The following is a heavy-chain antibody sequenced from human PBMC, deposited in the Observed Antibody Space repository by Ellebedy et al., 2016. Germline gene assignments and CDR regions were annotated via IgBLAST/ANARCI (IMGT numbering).Heavy chain of an antibody. V-gene: IGHV1-2*02. D-gene: IGHD2-21*01. Sequence: ASVKVSXXASGYIFTNYGVTWVRQAPGQGLECLGWFNPNNGGSKLAQKFQGRVTMTRDTSISTAFLEVSNLRSDDTAVYYCARGEGPLAGYWGQGTLVTVSS. J-gene: IGHJ4*01. CDR3: ARGEGPLAGY. CDR2: FNPNNGGS. CDR1: GYIFTNYG.